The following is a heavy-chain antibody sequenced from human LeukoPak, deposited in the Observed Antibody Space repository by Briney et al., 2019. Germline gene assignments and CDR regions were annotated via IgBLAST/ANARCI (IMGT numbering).Heavy chain of an antibody. CDR3: AADRGDYSGSYWTAFDI. CDR2: FDPEDGEI. CDR1: EYTLTELS. D-gene: IGHD1-26*01. Sequence: GASVKVSCKVSEYTLTELSMHWVRQAPGKGLEWLGGFDPEDGEIIYAQKFQGRVTMSDDTSTDTAYVELGSLRSDDTAVYYCAADRGDYSGSYWTAFDIWGQGTMVTVSS. V-gene: IGHV1-24*01. J-gene: IGHJ3*02.